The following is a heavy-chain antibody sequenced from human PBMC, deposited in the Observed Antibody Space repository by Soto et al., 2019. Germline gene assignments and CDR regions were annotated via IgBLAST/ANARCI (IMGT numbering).Heavy chain of an antibody. J-gene: IGHJ6*02. CDR1: GFTFSSYG. V-gene: IGHV3-33*01. CDR3: AREKGASRYYFGLDV. CDR2: IWFNGRNK. Sequence: QVQLVESGGGVVQPGRALSLSCAASGFTFSSYGMHWVRQAPGKGLEWVAVIWFNGRNKYYADSVKGRFTISRDNSKNTLYLQMSSLRAEDTAVYYCAREKGASRYYFGLDVWGQGTPVTVSS. D-gene: IGHD2-2*01.